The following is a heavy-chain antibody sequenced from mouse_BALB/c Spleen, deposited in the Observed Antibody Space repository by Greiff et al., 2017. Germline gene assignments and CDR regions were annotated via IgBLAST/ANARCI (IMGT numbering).Heavy chain of an antibody. V-gene: IGHV1-20*02. D-gene: IGHD2-4*01. CDR2: INPYNGDT. CDR3: ARSVITENRYAMDY. J-gene: IGHJ4*01. Sequence: VQLQQSGPELVKPGASVKISCKASGYSFTGYFMNWVMQSHGKSLEWIGRINPYNGDTFYNQKFKGKATLTVDKSSSTAHMELRSLASEDSAVYYCARSVITENRYAMDYWGQGTSVTVSS. CDR1: GYSFTGYF.